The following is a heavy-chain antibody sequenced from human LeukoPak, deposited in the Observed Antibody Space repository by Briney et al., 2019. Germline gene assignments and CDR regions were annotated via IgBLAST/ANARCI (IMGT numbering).Heavy chain of an antibody. Sequence: QPGGSLRLSYAASGFTFSSHSMTWVRQSPGKGLFWVSGISAGGGSTYYADSVKGRFTISRDNSRNTLYLQMNSLRAEDTAVYYCAKDAAGPEYWGQGTLVTVSS. D-gene: IGHD6-13*01. V-gene: IGHV3-23*01. CDR2: ISAGGGST. J-gene: IGHJ4*02. CDR1: GFTFSSHS. CDR3: AKDAAGPEY.